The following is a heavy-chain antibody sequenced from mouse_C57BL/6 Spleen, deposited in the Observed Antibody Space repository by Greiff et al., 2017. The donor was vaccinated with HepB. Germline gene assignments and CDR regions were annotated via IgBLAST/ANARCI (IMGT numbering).Heavy chain of an antibody. J-gene: IGHJ3*01. D-gene: IGHD1-1*01. CDR3: ARSGSIYYYGSSWLAY. CDR2: ISSGSSTI. Sequence: EVKLLESGGGLVKPGGSLKLSCAASGFTFSDYGMHWVRQAPEKGLEWVAYISSGSSTIYYADTVKGRFTISRDNAKNTLFLQMTSLRCEDTAMYYCARSGSIYYYGSSWLAYWGQGTRVTVSA. V-gene: IGHV5-17*01. CDR1: GFTFSDYG.